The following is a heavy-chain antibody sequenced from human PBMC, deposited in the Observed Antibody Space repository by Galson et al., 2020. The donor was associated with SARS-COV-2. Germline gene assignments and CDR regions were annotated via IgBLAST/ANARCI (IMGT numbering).Heavy chain of an antibody. D-gene: IGHD3-16*01. CDR3: APLGSHNPFDY. CDR2: ISGSGGST. Sequence: GGSLRLSCAASGFSFSTYAMSWVRQAPGQGLEWVSGISGSGGSTYYADSVKGRFTISRDNSKNTLSLQMNSLRVEDTAVYYCAPLGSHNPFDYWGLGTLVTVSS. CDR1: GFSFSTYA. V-gene: IGHV3-23*01. J-gene: IGHJ4*02.